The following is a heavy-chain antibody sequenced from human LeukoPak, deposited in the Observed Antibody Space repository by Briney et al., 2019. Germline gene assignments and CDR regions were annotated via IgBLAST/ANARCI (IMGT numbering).Heavy chain of an antibody. V-gene: IGHV1-69*06. CDR3: ARETSGSYNHDAFDI. CDR2: IIPIFGTA. CDR1: GGTFSSYA. D-gene: IGHD1-26*01. Sequence: GASVKVSCKASGGTFSSYAISWVRQAPGQGLEWMGGIIPIFGTANYAQKFQGRVTITADKSTSTAYMELSSLRSEDTAVYYCARETSGSYNHDAFDIWGQGTMVTVSS. J-gene: IGHJ3*02.